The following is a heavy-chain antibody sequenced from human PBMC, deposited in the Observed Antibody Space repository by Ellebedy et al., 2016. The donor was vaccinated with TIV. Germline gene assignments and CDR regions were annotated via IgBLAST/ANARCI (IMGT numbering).Heavy chain of an antibody. V-gene: IGHV1-2*02. CDR2: INPNSGDT. J-gene: IGHJ6*02. Sequence: AASVKVSCKASGYTFTGYYMHWVRQAPGQGLEWMGWINPNSGDTNYAQKFQGRVNMTWDTSISTAYMELSRLRSDDTAVYYCARDPPWAVMDVWGQGTTVTVSS. D-gene: IGHD7-27*01. CDR3: ARDPPWAVMDV. CDR1: GYTFTGYY.